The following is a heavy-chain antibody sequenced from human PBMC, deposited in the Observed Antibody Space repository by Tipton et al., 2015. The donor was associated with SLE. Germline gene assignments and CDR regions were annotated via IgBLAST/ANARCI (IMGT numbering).Heavy chain of an antibody. Sequence: LRLSCTVSGGSISSSDNYWGWVRQPPGKGPEYLGTIFYSGITYYNPSLKSRVTISIDTSMNQFSLRLSSVTAADTAVYYCARGGASVLIRNCYFDYWGQGSLVTVSS. CDR3: ARGGASVLIRNCYFDY. D-gene: IGHD2-8*01. J-gene: IGHJ4*01. CDR2: IFYSGIT. CDR1: GGSISSSDNY. V-gene: IGHV4-39*07.